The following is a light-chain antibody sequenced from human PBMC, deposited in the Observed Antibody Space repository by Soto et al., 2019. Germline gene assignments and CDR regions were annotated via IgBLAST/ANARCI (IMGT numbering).Light chain of an antibody. CDR1: SSNIGSNT. Sequence: QPVLTQPPSASGTPGQRVTISCSGSSSNIGSNTVNWYQHVPGTAPQLLIYGNNKRPSGVPDRFSGSQSGTSASLAISGLQSEDEADYYCAAWDDSLSGVVFGGGTKLTVL. V-gene: IGLV1-44*01. CDR2: GNN. CDR3: AAWDDSLSGVV. J-gene: IGLJ2*01.